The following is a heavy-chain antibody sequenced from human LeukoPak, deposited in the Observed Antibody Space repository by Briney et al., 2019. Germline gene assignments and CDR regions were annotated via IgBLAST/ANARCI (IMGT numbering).Heavy chain of an antibody. J-gene: IGHJ4*02. CDR3: AREYRGKDTYFDF. CDR2: IYYTGTT. V-gene: IGHV4-38-2*02. D-gene: IGHD5-12*01. CDR1: GYSISSGYY. Sequence: KPSKTLSLTCAVSGYSISSGYYWGWIRQPPGKGLEWIGTIYYTGTTYYNPSLKSRVIISVDTSKNQFSLTLSSVTAADTAVYYCAREYRGKDTYFDFWGQGTLLTVSS.